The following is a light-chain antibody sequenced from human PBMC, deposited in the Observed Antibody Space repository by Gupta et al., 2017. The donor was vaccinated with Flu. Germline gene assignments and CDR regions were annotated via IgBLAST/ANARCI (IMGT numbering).Light chain of an antibody. CDR3: QQYDSLPQT. J-gene: IGKJ1*01. Sequence: ERSTLSCRASQRLDNNCLGWYQQSPGQAPTLLIYGAASRATGIPDRFSGSGSGTDFTLTISRLEPEDFAVYYCQQYDSLPQTFGQGTRVEIK. V-gene: IGKV3-20*01. CDR1: QRLDNNC. CDR2: GAA.